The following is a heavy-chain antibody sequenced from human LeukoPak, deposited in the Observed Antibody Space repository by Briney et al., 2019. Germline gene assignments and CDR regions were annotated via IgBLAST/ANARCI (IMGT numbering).Heavy chain of an antibody. CDR3: ARDNNGVAYSSSCFDY. CDR1: GYTFTSYY. J-gene: IGHJ4*02. V-gene: IGHV1-46*01. D-gene: IGHD6-13*01. Sequence: ASVNVSCKASGYTFTSYYIHWERQAPGQGLEWMGIVNPSGDNTYYAQRFQGRVTMTRDTSTSTVYMELSSLRSEDTAVYYCARDNNGVAYSSSCFDYWGQGTLVTVSS. CDR2: VNPSGDNT.